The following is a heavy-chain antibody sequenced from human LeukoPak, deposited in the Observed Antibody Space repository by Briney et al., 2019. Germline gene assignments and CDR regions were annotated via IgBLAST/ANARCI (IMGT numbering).Heavy chain of an antibody. D-gene: IGHD6-25*01. J-gene: IGHJ5*02. CDR1: GYRFTSYW. Sequence: GESLKISCKASGYRFTSYWIGWVRQMPGKGLEWLGVIHPGEYERRYSPSYEGQVTISADKSISTAYMQWSSLKASDTAMYYCARRTDSGWKWFDPWGQGTLVTVSS. CDR2: IHPGEYER. V-gene: IGHV5-51*01. CDR3: ARRTDSGWKWFDP.